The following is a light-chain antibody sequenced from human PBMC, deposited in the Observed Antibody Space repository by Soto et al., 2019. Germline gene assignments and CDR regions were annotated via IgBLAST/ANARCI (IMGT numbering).Light chain of an antibody. V-gene: IGKV3-20*01. CDR1: QSVSSSY. CDR3: KQYCSSPLVLT. CDR2: GAS. J-gene: IGKJ4*01. Sequence: EIVLTQSPGTLSLSPGERATLSCRASQSVSSSYLAWYQQKPGQARRLLIYGASSRATGNPDRFSGSGSGTDLALTISRLEPEDCAVYCCKQYCSSPLVLTFGGGTKVEIK.